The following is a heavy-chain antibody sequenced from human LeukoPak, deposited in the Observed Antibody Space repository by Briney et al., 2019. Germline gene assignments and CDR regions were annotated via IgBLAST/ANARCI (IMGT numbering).Heavy chain of an antibody. Sequence: SETLSLTCTVSGGSISSYYWSWIRRPPGKGLEWIGYIYYSGSTNYNPSLKSRVTISVDTSKNQFSLKLSSVTAADTAVYYCARRNIVGATNNWFDPWGQGTLVTVSS. CDR1: GGSISSYY. V-gene: IGHV4-59*08. J-gene: IGHJ5*02. CDR2: IYYSGST. D-gene: IGHD1-26*01. CDR3: ARRNIVGATNNWFDP.